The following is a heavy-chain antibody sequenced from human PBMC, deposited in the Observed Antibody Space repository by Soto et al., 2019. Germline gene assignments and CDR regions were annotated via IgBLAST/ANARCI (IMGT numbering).Heavy chain of an antibody. D-gene: IGHD6-13*01. CDR3: ARDEQRADSSSWYGH. V-gene: IGHV1-18*04. Sequence: QVQLVQSGAEVKKPGASVKVSCKASGYTFTSYGISWVRQAPGQGLEWMGWISDYNGYTNYAQKLQGRVTMTTDTSTSTAYMELRSLRSDDTAVYYCARDEQRADSSSWYGHWGQGTLVTVSS. J-gene: IGHJ4*02. CDR1: GYTFTSYG. CDR2: ISDYNGYT.